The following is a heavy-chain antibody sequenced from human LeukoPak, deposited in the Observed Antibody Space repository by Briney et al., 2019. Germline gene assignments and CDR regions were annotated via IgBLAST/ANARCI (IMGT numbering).Heavy chain of an antibody. CDR1: GGSFSGFY. V-gene: IGHV4-34*01. J-gene: IGHJ4*02. Sequence: SETLSLTCAVYGGSFSGFYWSWIRQPPGKGLEWIGDINHSGGTNYIPSLKGRVTISVDTSKNQFSLKLTSVTAADTAVYYCAQHRRIAAAGIRGYDYWGQGTLVTVSS. CDR3: AQHRRIAAAGIRGYDY. D-gene: IGHD6-13*01. CDR2: INHSGGT.